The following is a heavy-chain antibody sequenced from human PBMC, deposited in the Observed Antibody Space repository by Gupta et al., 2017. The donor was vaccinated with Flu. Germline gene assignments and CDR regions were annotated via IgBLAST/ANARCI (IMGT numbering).Heavy chain of an antibody. V-gene: IGHV1-2*02. J-gene: IGHJ1*01. D-gene: IGHD3-16*01. CDR3: ARDRYDYVWGATIGGYFQH. CDR2: INPNSGGT. Sequence: GLEWMGWINPNSGGTNYAQKFQGRVTMTRDTSISTAYMELSRLRSADTAVYYCARDRYDYVWGATIGGYFQHWGQGTLVTGSS.